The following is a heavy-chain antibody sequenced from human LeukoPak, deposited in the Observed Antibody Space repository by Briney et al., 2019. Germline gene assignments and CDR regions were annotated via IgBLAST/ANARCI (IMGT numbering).Heavy chain of an antibody. CDR1: GFTFSSYE. V-gene: IGHV3-48*03. J-gene: IGHJ4*02. CDR2: ISSRGSTT. CDR3: ARVIPPGRAAAGSFDY. D-gene: IGHD6-13*01. Sequence: PGGSLRLSCAASGFTFSSYEMNWVRQAPGKGLEWVSYISSRGSTTYHADSVKGRFTISRDNAKNSLYLQMNSLRVEDTAVYYCARVIPPGRAAAGSFDYWGQGMLVTVSS.